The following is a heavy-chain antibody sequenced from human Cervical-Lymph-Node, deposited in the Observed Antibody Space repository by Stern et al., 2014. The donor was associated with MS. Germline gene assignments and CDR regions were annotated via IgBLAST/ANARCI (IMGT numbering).Heavy chain of an antibody. J-gene: IGHJ6*02. CDR3: ARGFDYWSGYYAHYYGIEV. V-gene: IGHV3-33*01. CDR2: RWPDGSNE. D-gene: IGHD3-3*01. Sequence: VQLVESGGGVVQAGRSLRLSCAASGFTFTGYVMHWVRQAPGKGLEWVADRWPDGSNEYYADSVEGRFTVSIDYSNNTLYLQMNRLRGEDTAVYFCARGFDYWSGYYAHYYGIEVWGQGTTVTVSS. CDR1: GFTFTGYV.